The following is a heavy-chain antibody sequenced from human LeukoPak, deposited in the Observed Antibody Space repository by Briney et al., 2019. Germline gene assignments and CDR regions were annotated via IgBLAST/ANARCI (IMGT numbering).Heavy chain of an antibody. D-gene: IGHD1-26*01. CDR3: ARGGSYWERNYYYYYMDV. CDR2: IKQDGSEK. CDR1: GFTFSSYW. Sequence: GTLRLSCAASGFTFSSYWMSWVRQAPGKGLEWVANIKQDGSEKYYVDSVQGRFTISRDNAKKSLYLQMNSLRAEDAAVYYCARGGSYWERNYYYYYMDVWGKGTTVTVSS. J-gene: IGHJ6*03. V-gene: IGHV3-7*01.